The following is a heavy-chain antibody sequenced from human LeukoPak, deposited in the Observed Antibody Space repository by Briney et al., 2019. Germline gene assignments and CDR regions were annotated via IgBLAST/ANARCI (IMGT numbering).Heavy chain of an antibody. V-gene: IGHV3-23*01. CDR1: GLTFSSYA. CDR2: ISGSGGST. D-gene: IGHD2-2*01. Sequence: PGGSLRLSCEASGLTFSSYAMSWVRQASGKGLEWVSGISGSGGSTYYTDSVKGRFTISRDNSKNTLYLQMNSLRAEDTAVYYCAKDSRVTRSYSSSRPKAFDIWGQGTLGTVSS. CDR3: AKDSRVTRSYSSSRPKAFDI. J-gene: IGHJ3*02.